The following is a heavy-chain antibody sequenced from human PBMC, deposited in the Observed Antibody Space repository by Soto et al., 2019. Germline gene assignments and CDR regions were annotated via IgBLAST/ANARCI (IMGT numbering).Heavy chain of an antibody. D-gene: IGHD6-13*01. CDR3: ARDRIYSSSWYDY. CDR1: GFTFSSYA. J-gene: IGHJ4*02. Sequence: QVQLVESGGGVVQPGRSLRLSCAASGFTFSSYAMHWVRQAPGKGLEWVAVISYDGSNKYYADSVKGRFTISRDNSKNTLYLQMNSLRAEDTVVYYCARDRIYSSSWYDYWGRGTQITLSS. V-gene: IGHV3-30-3*01. CDR2: ISYDGSNK.